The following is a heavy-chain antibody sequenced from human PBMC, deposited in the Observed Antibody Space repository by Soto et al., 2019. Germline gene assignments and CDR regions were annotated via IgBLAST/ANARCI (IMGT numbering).Heavy chain of an antibody. J-gene: IGHJ5*02. Sequence: PSETLSLTCTVSGCSISSGGYYWSWIRQHPGKGLEWIGYIYYSGSTYYNPSLKSRVTISVDTSKNQFSLKLSSVTAADTAVYYCARGAPHADNWFDPWGQGTLVTVSS. V-gene: IGHV4-31*03. CDR3: ARGAPHADNWFDP. CDR2: IYYSGST. CDR1: GCSISSGGYY.